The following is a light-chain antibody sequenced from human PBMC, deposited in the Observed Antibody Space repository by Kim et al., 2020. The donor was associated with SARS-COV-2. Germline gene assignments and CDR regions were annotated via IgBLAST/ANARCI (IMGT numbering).Light chain of an antibody. Sequence: VSPGQTASITCAGDKLGDKYACWYQQKPGQSPVLVIYQDSKRPSGIPERFSGSNSGNTATLTISGTQAMDEADYYCQAWDSSTAVFGGGTQLTVL. J-gene: IGLJ2*01. CDR1: KLGDKY. CDR2: QDS. CDR3: QAWDSSTAV. V-gene: IGLV3-1*01.